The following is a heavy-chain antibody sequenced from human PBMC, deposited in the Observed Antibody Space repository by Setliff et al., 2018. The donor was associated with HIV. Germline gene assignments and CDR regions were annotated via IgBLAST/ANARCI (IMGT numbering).Heavy chain of an antibody. Sequence: GGSLRLSCAASGFTFSSYAMSWVRQAPGKGLEWVANIKQDGSEEHYGDSVKGRFTISRDNAKNSLDLEMHSLTDEDTAVYYCVRDPGGIFDAFDVWGQGTMVTVSS. V-gene: IGHV3-7*01. CDR1: GFTFSSYA. CDR3: VRDPGGIFDAFDV. CDR2: IKQDGSEE. D-gene: IGHD3-3*01. J-gene: IGHJ3*01.